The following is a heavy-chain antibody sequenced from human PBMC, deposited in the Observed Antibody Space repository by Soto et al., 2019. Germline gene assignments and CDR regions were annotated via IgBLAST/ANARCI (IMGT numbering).Heavy chain of an antibody. CDR3: ARDRAFGVVTTGWFDP. CDR2: IIPIFGTA. CDR1: GGTFSSYA. J-gene: IGHJ5*02. Sequence: QVQLVQSGAEVKKPGSSVKVSCKASGGTFSSYAISWVRQAPGQGLEWMGGIIPIFGTANYAQKFQGRVTITADESTSSAYMELSSLRSEDTAVYYCARDRAFGVVTTGWFDPWGQGTLVTVSS. D-gene: IGHD3-3*01. V-gene: IGHV1-69*01.